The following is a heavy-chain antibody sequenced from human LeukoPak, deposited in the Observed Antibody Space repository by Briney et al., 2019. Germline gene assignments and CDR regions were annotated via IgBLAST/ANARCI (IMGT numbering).Heavy chain of an antibody. CDR2: INHSGST. CDR3: ARGRVPDY. CDR1: RFTLSSYT. J-gene: IGHJ4*02. Sequence: GSLRLSCAASRFTLSSYTMNWVRQAPGKGLEWIGEINHSGSTNYNPSLKSRVTISVDTSKNQFSLKLSSVTAADTAVYYCARGRVPDYWGQGTLVTVSS. D-gene: IGHD3-10*01. V-gene: IGHV4-34*01.